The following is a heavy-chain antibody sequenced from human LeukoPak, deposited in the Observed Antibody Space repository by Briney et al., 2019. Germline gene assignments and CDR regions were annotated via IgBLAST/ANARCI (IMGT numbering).Heavy chain of an antibody. D-gene: IGHD2-2*01. CDR3: ARGGCSSTSCYHYYYYYMDV. V-gene: IGHV4-34*01. J-gene: IGHJ6*03. Sequence: SETLSLTSAVYGGSFSGYYWSWIRQPPGKGLEWIGEINHSGSTNYNPSLKSRVTISVDTSKNQFSLKLSSVTAADTAVYYCARGGCSSTSCYHYYYYYMDVWGKGTTVTVSS. CDR2: INHSGST. CDR1: GGSFSGYY.